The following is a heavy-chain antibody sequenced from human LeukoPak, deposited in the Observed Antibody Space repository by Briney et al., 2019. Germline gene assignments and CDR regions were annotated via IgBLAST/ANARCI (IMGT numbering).Heavy chain of an antibody. J-gene: IGHJ4*02. Sequence: GGSLRLSCAASGFTFSSYWMHWVRQVPGKGLVWVARINPGGSSITYADSVKGRFTISRDNAKNTLYLQMDSLRAEDTAVYYCARDPGLKRAAACGDHWGQGTLVIVSS. CDR2: INPGGSSI. CDR3: ARDPGLKRAAACGDH. D-gene: IGHD6-13*01. V-gene: IGHV3-74*01. CDR1: GFTFSSYW.